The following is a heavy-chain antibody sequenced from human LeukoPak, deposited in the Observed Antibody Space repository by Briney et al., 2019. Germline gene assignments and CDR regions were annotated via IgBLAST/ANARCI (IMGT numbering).Heavy chain of an antibody. J-gene: IGHJ4*02. D-gene: IGHD2-2*01. V-gene: IGHV3-48*01. CDR3: ARDHKYAFDN. Sequence: GGSLRPSCAASGLRFSDYSMNWVRQAPGKGLEWISYIGISSGNTNYADSVKGRFTISGDKAKNSLYLQMNSLRVEDTAVYYCARDHKYAFDNRGQGTLVTVSS. CDR2: IGISSGNT. CDR1: GLRFSDYS.